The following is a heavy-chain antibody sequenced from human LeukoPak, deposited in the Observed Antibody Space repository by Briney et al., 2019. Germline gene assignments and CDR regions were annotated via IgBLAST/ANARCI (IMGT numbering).Heavy chain of an antibody. J-gene: IGHJ3*02. CDR3: ASAGYSDAFDI. Sequence: SQTLSLTCTVSGGPISSGSYYWSWIRQPAGKGLEWIGRIYTSGSTNYNPSLKSRVTISVDTSKNQFSLKLSSVTAADTAVYYCASAGYSDAFDIWGQGTMVTVSS. CDR2: IYTSGST. V-gene: IGHV4-61*02. D-gene: IGHD5-18*01. CDR1: GGPISSGSYY.